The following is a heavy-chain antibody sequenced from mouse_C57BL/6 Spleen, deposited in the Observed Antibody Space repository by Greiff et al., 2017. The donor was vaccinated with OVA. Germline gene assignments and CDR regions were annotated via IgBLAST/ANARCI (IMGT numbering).Heavy chain of an antibody. Sequence: EVKLMESGGGLVKPGGSLKLSCAASGFTFSDYGMHWVRQAPEKGLEWVAYISSGSSTIYYADTVKGRFTISRDNAKNTLFLQMTSLRSEDTAMYYCARFVYYFDYWGQGTTLTVSS. V-gene: IGHV5-17*01. J-gene: IGHJ2*01. CDR3: ARFVYYFDY. CDR2: ISSGSSTI. CDR1: GFTFSDYG.